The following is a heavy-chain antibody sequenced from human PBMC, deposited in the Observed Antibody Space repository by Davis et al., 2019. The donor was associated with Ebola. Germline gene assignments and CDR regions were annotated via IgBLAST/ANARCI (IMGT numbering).Heavy chain of an antibody. V-gene: IGHV3-30*04. Sequence: PGGSLRLSCAASGFTFSNYAMHWVRQAPGKGLEWVAVISYDGSNQYYADSVKGRFTISRDYSKNTLYLQMNSLRADDTAVYYCAKDEDSSGWGPVVYWGQGTLVTVSS. CDR2: ISYDGSNQ. CDR1: GFTFSNYA. D-gene: IGHD6-19*01. J-gene: IGHJ4*02. CDR3: AKDEDSSGWGPVVY.